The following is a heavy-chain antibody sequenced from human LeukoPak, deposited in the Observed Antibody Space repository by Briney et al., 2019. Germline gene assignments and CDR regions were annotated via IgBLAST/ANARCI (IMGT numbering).Heavy chain of an antibody. CDR3: ARRISVTYGHWFDP. CDR1: GFSISSYY. Sequence: PSETLSLTRTVSGFSISSYYWNWIRQPPGKGLEWIGYIYSSGSTNYNPSLKSRVTISVDTSKNKFSLKLSSVTAADTAVYLCARRISVTYGHWFDPWSQGTLVTVSS. J-gene: IGHJ5*02. CDR2: IYSSGST. V-gene: IGHV4-59*01. D-gene: IGHD4-17*01.